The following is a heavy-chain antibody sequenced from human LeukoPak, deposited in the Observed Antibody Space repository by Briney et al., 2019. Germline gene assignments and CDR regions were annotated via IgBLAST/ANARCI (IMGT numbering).Heavy chain of an antibody. J-gene: IGHJ4*02. Sequence: PGGSLRLSCAASGFTFSSYAMHWVRQAPGKGLEWVAVISYDGSNKYYADSVKGRFTISRDNSKSTLYLQMNSLRAEDTAVYYCAVPYDSSGYPDYWGQGTLVTVSS. V-gene: IGHV3-30-3*01. D-gene: IGHD3-22*01. CDR1: GFTFSSYA. CDR3: AVPYDSSGYPDY. CDR2: ISYDGSNK.